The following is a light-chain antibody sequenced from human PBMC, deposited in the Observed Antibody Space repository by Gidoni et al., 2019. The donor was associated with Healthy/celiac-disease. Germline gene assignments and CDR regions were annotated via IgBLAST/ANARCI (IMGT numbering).Light chain of an antibody. CDR1: QGISSY. J-gene: IGKJ3*01. Sequence: DIQLTQSPSFLSASVGDRVTITCRASQGISSYLAWYQQKPGKAPKLLIYDTSTLQSGVPSRFSGSGSGTEFTLTISSLQPEDCATYYCQQLNSFGPGTKVDIK. CDR3: QQLNS. V-gene: IGKV1-9*01. CDR2: DTS.